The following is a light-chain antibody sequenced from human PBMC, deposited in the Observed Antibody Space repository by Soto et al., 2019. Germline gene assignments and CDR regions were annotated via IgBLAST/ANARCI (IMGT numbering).Light chain of an antibody. CDR2: EVS. V-gene: IGLV2-14*01. CDR1: SSDIGGYNY. CDR3: CSYTSTTTRL. Sequence: QSALTQPASVSGSPGQSITISCTGTSSDIGGYNYVSRYQQHPDKAPKLMIYEVSKRPSGVSNRFSASKSGNTASLTISGLQAEDEADYYCCSYTSTTTRLFGGGTKLTVL. J-gene: IGLJ3*02.